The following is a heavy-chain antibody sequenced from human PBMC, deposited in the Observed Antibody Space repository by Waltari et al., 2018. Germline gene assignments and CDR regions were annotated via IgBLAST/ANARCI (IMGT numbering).Heavy chain of an antibody. Sequence: QVQLVQSGAEVKKPGASVKVSCKVSGYTLTELSMHWVRQAPGKGLEWMGRVDPEDGETIYAEKFQGRVTITADTSTDTAYMELSSLRSEDTAVYYCATVDLVGAAGRVEGMDVWGQGTTVTVSS. V-gene: IGHV1-24*01. CDR2: VDPEDGET. J-gene: IGHJ6*02. CDR3: ATVDLVGAAGRVEGMDV. D-gene: IGHD1-26*01. CDR1: GYTLTELS.